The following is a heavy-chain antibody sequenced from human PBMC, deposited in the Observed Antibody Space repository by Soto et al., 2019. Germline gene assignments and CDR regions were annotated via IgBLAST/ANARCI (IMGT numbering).Heavy chain of an antibody. CDR1: GFTFSDYY. CDR3: ANLYGVYFDY. V-gene: IGHV3-11*03. Sequence: GGSLRLSCAASGFTFSDYYMNWIRQAPGKGLEWVSYISSSSSYTNYADSVKGRFTISRDNSKNTLYLQMNSLRAEDTAVYYCANLYGVYFDYLGQGTLVTVS. CDR2: ISSSSSYT. D-gene: IGHD4-17*01. J-gene: IGHJ4*02.